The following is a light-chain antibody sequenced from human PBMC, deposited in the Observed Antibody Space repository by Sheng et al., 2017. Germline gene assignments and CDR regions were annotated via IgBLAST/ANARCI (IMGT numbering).Light chain of an antibody. CDR2: DAS. Sequence: AIQLTQSPSSLSASVGDRVTITCRASQGISSALAWYQQKPGKAPKLLIFDASSLDSGVPSRFSGSGSGTDFTLTISSLQPEDVATYFCQRYDGVPRTFGQGTKVEIK. J-gene: IGKJ1*01. CDR3: QRYDGVPRT. CDR1: QGISSA. V-gene: IGKV1-13*02.